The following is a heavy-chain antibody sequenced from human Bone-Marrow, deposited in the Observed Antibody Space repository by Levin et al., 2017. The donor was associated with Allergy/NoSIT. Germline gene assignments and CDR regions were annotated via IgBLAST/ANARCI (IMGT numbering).Heavy chain of an antibody. CDR3: LRDGGGGSDDPGGDY. CDR2: IKKDGSEK. CDR1: GFTFSSYW. D-gene: IGHD5-12*01. Sequence: AGGSLRLSCAVSGFTFSSYWMSWVRQSPGKGLEWVANIKKDGSEKYYVDSVKGRFTISRDNAKNSLFLQMNSLRADDTAVYYCLRDGGGGSDDPGGDYWGQGTLVTVSS. J-gene: IGHJ4*02. V-gene: IGHV3-7*01.